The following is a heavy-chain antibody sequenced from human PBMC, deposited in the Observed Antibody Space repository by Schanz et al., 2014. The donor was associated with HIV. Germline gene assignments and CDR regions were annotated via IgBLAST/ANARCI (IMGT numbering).Heavy chain of an antibody. CDR2: ISYDGSNK. Sequence: QVQLVESGGGVVQPGRSLRLSCAASGFTFGSYGMHWVRQAPGKGLEWVAVISYDGSNKYYADSVKGRFTISRDNSKNTLYLQMDSLRVEDTAVYHCASVRVGGWGQGTLVTVSS. CDR3: ASVRVGG. D-gene: IGHD3-10*01. V-gene: IGHV3-30*03. J-gene: IGHJ4*02. CDR1: GFTFGSYG.